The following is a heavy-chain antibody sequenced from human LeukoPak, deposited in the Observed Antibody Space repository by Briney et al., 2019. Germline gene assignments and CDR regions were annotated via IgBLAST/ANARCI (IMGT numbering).Heavy chain of an antibody. Sequence: GGSLRLSCAASGFTFSSYAMHWVRQAPGKGLEWVAVISYDGSNKYYADSVKGRFTISRDNSKNTLYLQMNSLRAEDTAVYYCARGQMATRSACFDYWGQGTLVTVSS. CDR2: ISYDGSNK. V-gene: IGHV3-30*04. CDR3: ARGQMATRSACFDY. J-gene: IGHJ4*02. D-gene: IGHD5-24*01. CDR1: GFTFSSYA.